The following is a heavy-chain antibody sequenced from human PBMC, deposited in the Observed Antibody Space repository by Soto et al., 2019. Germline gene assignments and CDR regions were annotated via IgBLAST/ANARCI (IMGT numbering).Heavy chain of an antibody. CDR1: GGSISSYY. V-gene: IGHV4-59*01. CDR3: ARLGGGYDSSGYYPLGAFDI. D-gene: IGHD3-22*01. CDR2: IYYSGST. J-gene: IGHJ3*02. Sequence: SSETLSLTCTVSGGSISSYYWSWIRQPPGKGLEWIGYIYYSGSTNYNPSLKSRVTISVDTSKNQFSLKLSSVTAADTAVYYCARLGGGYDSSGYYPLGAFDIWGQGTMVTVSS.